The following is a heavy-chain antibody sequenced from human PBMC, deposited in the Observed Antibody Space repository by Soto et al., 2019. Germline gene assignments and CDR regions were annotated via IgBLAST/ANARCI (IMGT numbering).Heavy chain of an antibody. J-gene: IGHJ6*02. CDR3: ARDFDFGV. V-gene: IGHV1-18*01. Sequence: ASVKVSCKASGYTFTNHGISWVRQAPGEGLEWVGWISANSRDTKYAQAYEGRVTISTDTATNTAYMELRSLTSDDTATYFCARDFDFGVWGQGTSVTVSS. CDR2: ISANSRDT. CDR1: GYTFTNHG. D-gene: IGHD3-9*01.